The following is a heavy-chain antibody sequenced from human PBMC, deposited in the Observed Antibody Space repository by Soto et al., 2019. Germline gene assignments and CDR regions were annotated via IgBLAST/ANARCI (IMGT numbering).Heavy chain of an antibody. CDR1: GFTFSDHY. CDR2: INPSGSTT. V-gene: IGHV3-11*04. CDR3: ARGHHSMDV. J-gene: IGHJ6*02. Sequence: QVQRVESGGGLAKPGGSLRLSCAASGFTFSDHYMTWIRQAPGKGLEWISYINPSGSTTDYADSVQGRFTISRDNAENSLYLQMNSLRAEDTALYYCARGHHSMDVWGQGATVTVSS.